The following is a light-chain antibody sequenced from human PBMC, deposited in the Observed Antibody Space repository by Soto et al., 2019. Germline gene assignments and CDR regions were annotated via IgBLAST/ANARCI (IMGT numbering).Light chain of an antibody. CDR3: QSYDSSLTTFV. CDR1: SSNIGAEYD. V-gene: IGLV1-40*01. CDR2: GDN. J-gene: IGLJ1*01. Sequence: QSVLTQPPSVSGAPGQRVAISCTGSSSNIGAEYDVHWYQQHPGTAPKRLIYGDNNRPSGVPDRFSGSKSGTSASLAITGLQPEDEADYYCQSYDSSLTTFVFGTGTKLTVL.